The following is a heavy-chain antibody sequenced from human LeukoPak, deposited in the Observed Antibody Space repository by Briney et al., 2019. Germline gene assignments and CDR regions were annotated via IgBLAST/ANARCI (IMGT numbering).Heavy chain of an antibody. Sequence: SETLSLTCAVSGGSISSSNWWSWVRQPPGKGLEWIGEIYHSGSTNYNPSLKSRVTISVDKSKNQFSLKLSSVTAADTAVYYCARGGPLSSGWYYFDYWGQGTLVTVSS. CDR2: IYHSGST. CDR1: GGSISSSNW. D-gene: IGHD6-19*01. V-gene: IGHV4-4*02. J-gene: IGHJ4*02. CDR3: ARGGPLSSGWYYFDY.